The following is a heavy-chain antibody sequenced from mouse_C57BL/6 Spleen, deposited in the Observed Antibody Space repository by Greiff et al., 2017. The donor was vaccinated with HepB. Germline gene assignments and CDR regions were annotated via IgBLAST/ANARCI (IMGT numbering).Heavy chain of an antibody. Sequence: QVQLQQPGAELVKPGASVKLSCKASGYTFTSYWMHWVKQRPGQGLEWIGMIHPNSGSTNYNEKFKSKATLTVDKSSSTAYMQLSSLTSEDSAVYYWARGLQTAQATLYAMDYWGQGTSVTVSS. D-gene: IGHD3-2*02. V-gene: IGHV1-64*01. CDR2: IHPNSGST. CDR3: ARGLQTAQATLYAMDY. J-gene: IGHJ4*01. CDR1: GYTFTSYW.